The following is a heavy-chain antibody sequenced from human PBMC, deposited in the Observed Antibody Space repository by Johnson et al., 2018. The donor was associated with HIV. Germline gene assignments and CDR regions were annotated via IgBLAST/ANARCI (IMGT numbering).Heavy chain of an antibody. J-gene: IGHJ3*02. V-gene: IGHV3-30-3*01. CDR2: ISYDGSNK. CDR1: GFTFSSYA. CDR3: ARDEPYNLNAFDI. Sequence: QVQLVESGGGVVQPGRSLRLSCAASGFTFSSYAMHWVRQAPGKGLEWVAVISYDGSNKYYADSVKGRFTISRDNSKNTLYLQMNSLRAEDTAVYYCARDEPYNLNAFDILGQGTMVTVSS. D-gene: IGHD5-24*01.